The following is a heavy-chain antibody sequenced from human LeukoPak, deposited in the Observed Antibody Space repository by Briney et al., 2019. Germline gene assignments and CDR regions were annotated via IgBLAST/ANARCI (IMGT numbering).Heavy chain of an antibody. CDR3: ARGYYDIWTGWPY. CDR1: GYTFTRYY. V-gene: IGHV1-2*02. J-gene: IGHJ4*02. CDR2: INPNSYGK. D-gene: IGHD3-9*01. Sequence: SVNVSCKASGYTFTRYYMHWVRQPPGHGLEAMGWINPNSYGKHYAQKFQDRVTMHRDTSISTPYMELSSLRSHDTPVYYCARGYYDIWTGWPYWGQGTLVTVSS.